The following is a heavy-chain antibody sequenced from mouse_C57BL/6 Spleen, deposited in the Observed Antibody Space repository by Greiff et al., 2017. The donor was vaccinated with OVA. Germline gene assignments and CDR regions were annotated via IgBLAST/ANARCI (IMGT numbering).Heavy chain of an antibody. CDR2: IYPGSGST. D-gene: IGHD4-1*01. V-gene: IGHV1-55*01. CDR3: ARGALGPGAMDY. CDR1: GYTFTSYW. Sequence: VKLQQPGAELVKPGASVKMSCKASGYTFTSYWITWVKQRPGQGLEWIGDIYPGSGSTNYNEKFKSKATLTVDTSSSTAYMQLSSLTSEDSAVYYCARGALGPGAMDYWGQGTSVTVSS. J-gene: IGHJ4*01.